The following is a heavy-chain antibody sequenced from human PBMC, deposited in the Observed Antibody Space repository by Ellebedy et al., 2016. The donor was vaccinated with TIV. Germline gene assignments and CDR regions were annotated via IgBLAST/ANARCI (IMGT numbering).Heavy chain of an antibody. V-gene: IGHV1-24*01. D-gene: IGHD3-22*01. CDR1: GYTLTELS. Sequence: AASVKVSCKVFGYTLTELSIHWVRQAPGKGLEWMGGFDPEDGETIYAQKFQGRVTMTEDTSTDTAYMELSSLRSEATAVYYCAVTMIVVGGDAFDIWGQGTLVTVSS. CDR2: FDPEDGET. J-gene: IGHJ3*02. CDR3: AVTMIVVGGDAFDI.